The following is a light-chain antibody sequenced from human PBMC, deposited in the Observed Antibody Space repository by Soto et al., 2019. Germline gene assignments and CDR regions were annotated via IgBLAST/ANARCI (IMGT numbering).Light chain of an antibody. Sequence: DIQITHSPSSLSASVLYRVTITCRASQSISVWLAWYQQKPGKAPKLLIYRASRLESGVPSRFSGSGSGTEFTLTISSLQPDDFATYYCQQHQSYSTFGQGTKVDNK. CDR3: QQHQSYST. CDR2: RAS. J-gene: IGKJ1*01. CDR1: QSISVW. V-gene: IGKV1-5*03.